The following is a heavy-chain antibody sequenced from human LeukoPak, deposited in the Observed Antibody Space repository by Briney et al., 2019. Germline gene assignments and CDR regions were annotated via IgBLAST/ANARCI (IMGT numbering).Heavy chain of an antibody. J-gene: IGHJ4*02. Sequence: GGSLRLSCAASGFAFSSYAMTWVRRAPGKGLEWVSTFSGGGNTKYYADSVKGRFTISRDNSNLYLQMNRLGADDTAVYYCAKMTTGWQFDYWGQGTLVTVSS. V-gene: IGHV3-23*01. CDR2: FSGGGNTK. D-gene: IGHD6-19*01. CDR3: AKMTTGWQFDY. CDR1: GFAFSSYA.